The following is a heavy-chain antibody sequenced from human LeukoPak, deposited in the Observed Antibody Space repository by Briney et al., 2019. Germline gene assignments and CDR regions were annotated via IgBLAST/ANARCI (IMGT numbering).Heavy chain of an antibody. V-gene: IGHV4-4*07. CDR3: ARSSVYRSSWLIDY. CDR2: IYTSGST. J-gene: IGHJ4*02. D-gene: IGHD6-13*01. CDR1: GGSISSYY. Sequence: PSETLSLTCTVSGGSISSYYWSWIRQPAGKGLEWIGRIYTSGSTNYNPSLKSRVTMSVDTSKNQFSLKLTSVTAADTAMYYCARSSVYRSSWLIDYWGQGTLVTVSS.